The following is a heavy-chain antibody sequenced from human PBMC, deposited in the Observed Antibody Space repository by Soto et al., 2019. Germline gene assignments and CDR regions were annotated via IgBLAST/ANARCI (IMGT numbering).Heavy chain of an antibody. Sequence: QVQLVQSGAEVKKPGASVKLSCEASGYTFTAFPIHWVRQAPGRSPEWMGWINTANGDAKYSQKFQGRVTITSDTSPSTVYMDLSRLTSQDTAVYYCTRAPRGECWGQGTLVTVSS. CDR1: GYTFTAFP. CDR3: TRAPRGEC. CDR2: INTANGDA. D-gene: IGHD2-21*01. J-gene: IGHJ1*01. V-gene: IGHV1-3*04.